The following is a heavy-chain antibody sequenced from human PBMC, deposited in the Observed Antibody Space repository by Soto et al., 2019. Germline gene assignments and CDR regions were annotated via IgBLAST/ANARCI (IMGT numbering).Heavy chain of an antibody. V-gene: IGHV3-74*01. J-gene: IGHJ4*02. CDR1: GFTFSTYW. CDR2: INSDGSST. D-gene: IGHD3-3*02. Sequence: EVQLVESGGGLVQPGGSLRLSCAASGFTFSTYWMHWVRQAPGKGLVWVSRINSDGSSTYYADSVKGRFTISRDNAKNTLSLQMHSLRAEDKAVYYCARHLAGNRDYLGQGTLVTVSS. CDR3: ARHLAGNRDY.